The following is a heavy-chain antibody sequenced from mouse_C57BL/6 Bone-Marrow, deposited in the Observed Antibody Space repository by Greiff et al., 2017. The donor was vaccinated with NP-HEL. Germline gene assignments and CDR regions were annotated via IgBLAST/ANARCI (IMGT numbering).Heavy chain of an antibody. CDR3: ARERNSFDY. CDR2: IYPGSGST. CDR1: GYTFTSYW. V-gene: IGHV1-55*01. J-gene: IGHJ2*01. Sequence: QVQLQQPGAELVKPGASVKMSCKASGYTFTSYWITWVKQRPGQGLEWIGDIYPGSGSTNYNEKFKGKATLTVDKSSSTAYMELNSLTSEDSAVYYCARERNSFDYWGQGTTLTVSS.